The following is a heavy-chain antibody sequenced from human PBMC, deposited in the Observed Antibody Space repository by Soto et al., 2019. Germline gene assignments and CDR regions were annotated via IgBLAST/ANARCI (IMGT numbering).Heavy chain of an antibody. D-gene: IGHD3-3*01. J-gene: IGHJ4*02. CDR3: ARHVVDFWSGYVRPYYFDY. V-gene: IGHV5-51*01. CDR2: IYPGDSDA. CDR1: GYSFTSYW. Sequence: GESLKISCKGSGYSFTSYWIAWVRQMPGKGLEWMGIIYPGDSDARYSPSFLGQVTISADKSISTAYLQWSSLKASDTAMYYCARHVVDFWSGYVRPYYFDYRGQGTLVTVSS.